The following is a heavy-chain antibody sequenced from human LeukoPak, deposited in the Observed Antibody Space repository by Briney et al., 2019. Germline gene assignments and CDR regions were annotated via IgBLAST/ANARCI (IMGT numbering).Heavy chain of an antibody. CDR1: GYTFTSYG. Sequence: ASVKVSCKASGYTFTSYGISWVRQAPGQGLEWMGWINPNSGGTNYAQKFQGRVTMTRDTSISTAYMELSRLRSDDTAVYYCARTPVNIVVVPAAMLYYFDYWGQGTLVTVSS. V-gene: IGHV1-2*02. D-gene: IGHD2-2*01. CDR3: ARTPVNIVVVPAAMLYYFDY. J-gene: IGHJ4*02. CDR2: INPNSGGT.